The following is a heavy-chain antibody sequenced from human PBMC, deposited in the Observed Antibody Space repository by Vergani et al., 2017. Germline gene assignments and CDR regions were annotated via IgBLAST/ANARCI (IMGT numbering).Heavy chain of an antibody. D-gene: IGHD3-22*01. CDR2: INHSGST. V-gene: IGHV4-34*01. CDR3: ARGIYDSSGYSLGY. Sequence: QVQLQQWGAGLLKPSETLSLTCAVYGGSFSGYYWSWIRQPPGKGLEWIGEINHSGSTNYNPSLKSRVTISVDTSKHQFSLKLSSVTAADTAVYYCARGIYDSSGYSLGYWGQGTLVTVSS. CDR1: GGSFSGYY. J-gene: IGHJ4*02.